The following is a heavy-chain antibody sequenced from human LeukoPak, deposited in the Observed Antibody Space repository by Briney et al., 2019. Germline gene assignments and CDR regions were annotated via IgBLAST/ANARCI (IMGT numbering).Heavy chain of an antibody. CDR3: ARGKTKTPGPNYYYYYMDV. Sequence: SETLSLTCAVYGGSFSGYYWSWIRQPPGKGLEWMGEINHSGSTTYNPSLKSRVTISVDTSKTQFSPKLSSVTAADTAVYYCARGKTKTPGPNYYYYYMDVWGKGTTVTASS. CDR2: INHSGST. D-gene: IGHD1-14*01. CDR1: GGSFSGYY. J-gene: IGHJ6*03. V-gene: IGHV4-34*01.